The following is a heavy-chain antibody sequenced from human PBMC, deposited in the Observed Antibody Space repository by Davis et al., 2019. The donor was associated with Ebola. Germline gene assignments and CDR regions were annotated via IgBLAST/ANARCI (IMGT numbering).Heavy chain of an antibody. CDR3: ARGLGLRYFDY. D-gene: IGHD3-9*01. J-gene: IGHJ4*02. CDR2: ISASGGST. V-gene: IGHV3-23*01. CDR1: GFTFNSYA. Sequence: GESLKISCAAPGFTFNSYAMSWVRQAPGKGLEWVSFISASGGSTYHADSVKGRFTISRDNSKNSLYLQMSSLRVEDTAIYYCARGLGLRYFDYWGQGTLVTVSS.